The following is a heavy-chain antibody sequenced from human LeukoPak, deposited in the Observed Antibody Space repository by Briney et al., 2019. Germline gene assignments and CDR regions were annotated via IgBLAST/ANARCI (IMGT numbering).Heavy chain of an antibody. V-gene: IGHV1-2*02. J-gene: IGHJ4*02. CDR2: INPNSGGT. Sequence: ASVKVSCKASGYTFINYDINWVRQATGQGLEWMGWINPNSGGTNYAQKFQGRVTMTRDTSISTAYMELSRLRSDDTAVYYCAREYSSGYYFDYWGQGTLVTVSS. CDR1: GYTFINYD. CDR3: AREYSSGYYFDY. D-gene: IGHD6-25*01.